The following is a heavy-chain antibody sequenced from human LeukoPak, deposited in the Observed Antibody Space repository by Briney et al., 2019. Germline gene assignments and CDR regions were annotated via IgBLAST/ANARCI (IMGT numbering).Heavy chain of an antibody. D-gene: IGHD6-19*01. CDR3: ARDGPNHSSGWYDY. CDR1: GFTFSSYA. Sequence: GGSLRLSCAASGFTFSSYAMHWVRQAPGKGLEWVAVISYDGSNKYYADSVKGRFTISRDNSKNTLYLQMNSLRAEDTAVYYCARDGPNHSSGWYDYWGQGTLVTVSS. V-gene: IGHV3-30-3*01. CDR2: ISYDGSNK. J-gene: IGHJ4*02.